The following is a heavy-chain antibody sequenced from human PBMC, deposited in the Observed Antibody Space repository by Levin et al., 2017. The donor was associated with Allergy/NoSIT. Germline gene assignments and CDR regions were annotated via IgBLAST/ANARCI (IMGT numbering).Heavy chain of an antibody. CDR1: GFTFSSYA. CDR3: ARGRSSGYDSSYYYYYGMDV. D-gene: IGHD5-12*01. J-gene: IGHJ6*02. V-gene: IGHV3-30-3*01. Sequence: GGSLRLSCAASGFTFSSYAMHWVRQAPGKGLEWVAVISYDGSNKYYADSVKGRFTISRDNSKNTLYLQMNSLRAEDTAVYYCARGRSSGYDSSYYYYYGMDVWGQGTTVTVSS. CDR2: ISYDGSNK.